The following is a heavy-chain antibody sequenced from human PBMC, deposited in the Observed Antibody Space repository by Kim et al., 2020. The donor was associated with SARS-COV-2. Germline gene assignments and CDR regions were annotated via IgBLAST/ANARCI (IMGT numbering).Heavy chain of an antibody. D-gene: IGHD1-26*01. Sequence: GGSLRLSCAASGLTLSGSAMHWVRQASGTGLEWVGRIRSKSNSYETAYAASVEGRFTISRDDSKNTAYLQMNSLKTEDTAVYYCARGPPYSESYWDAFDIWDQGTMVTVSS. CDR1: GLTLSGSA. CDR2: IRSKSNSYET. J-gene: IGHJ3*02. CDR3: ARGPPYSESYWDAFDI. V-gene: IGHV3-73*01.